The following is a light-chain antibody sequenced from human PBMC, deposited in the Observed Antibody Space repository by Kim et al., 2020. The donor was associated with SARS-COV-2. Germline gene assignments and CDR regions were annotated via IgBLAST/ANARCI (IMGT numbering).Light chain of an antibody. CDR3: AVWDDSLNGPV. Sequence: ELTQPPSASGTPGQRVTISCSGSSSNIGSNTVNWYQHLPGTAPKLLIYSNNQRASGVPDRFSGSKSGTSASLAISGLQSEDEADYYCAVWDDSLNGPVFGGGTKVTVL. J-gene: IGLJ3*02. CDR2: SNN. CDR1: SSNIGSNT. V-gene: IGLV1-44*01.